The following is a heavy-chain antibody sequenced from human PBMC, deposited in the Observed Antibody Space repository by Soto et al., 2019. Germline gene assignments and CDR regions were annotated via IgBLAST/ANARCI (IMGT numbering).Heavy chain of an antibody. J-gene: IGHJ5*02. V-gene: IGHV4-59*08. CDR2: IYHSGTI. Sequence: QVQLQESGPGLVKPSETLSLTCTVSGVSITSYYWSWIRQTPARGLEYLAYIYHSGTINYNPSLGSRLTISVDRSKNQFSLTLTSVTAADTAVYYCARPPAVPGGVAWFDPWGPGTLVTVSS. CDR3: ARPPAVPGGVAWFDP. CDR1: GVSITSYY. D-gene: IGHD2-21*01.